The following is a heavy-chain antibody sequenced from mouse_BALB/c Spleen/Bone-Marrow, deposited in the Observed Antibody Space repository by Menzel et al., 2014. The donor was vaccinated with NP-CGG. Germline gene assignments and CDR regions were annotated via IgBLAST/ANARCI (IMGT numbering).Heavy chain of an antibody. CDR3: TRSRRAMDY. J-gene: IGHJ4*01. V-gene: IGHV1S81*02. CDR1: GYTFSSAC. CDR2: INPSNGGT. Sequence: QVQLQQSGAELVKPGASVKLSCKASGYTFSSACMYWVKQRPGQGLEWIGEINPSNGGTNFNENFKSKATLTVDKSSSTAYMQLSGLTSEDSAVYYCTRSRRAMDYWGQGTSVTVSS. D-gene: IGHD2-12*01.